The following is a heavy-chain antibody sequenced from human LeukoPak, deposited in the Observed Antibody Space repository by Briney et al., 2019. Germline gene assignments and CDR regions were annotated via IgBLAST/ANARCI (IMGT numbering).Heavy chain of an antibody. D-gene: IGHD1-14*01. V-gene: IGHV3-53*01. J-gene: IGHJ4*02. CDR1: GFTVSSNY. CDR2: IYSGGST. Sequence: GGSLRLSCAASGFTVSSNYMSWVRQAPGKGLEWVSVIYSGGSTYYADSVKGRFTISRDNSKNTLYLQMNSLRAEDTAVYYCARVSREQPEFDYWGQGTLVTVSS. CDR3: ARVSREQPEFDY.